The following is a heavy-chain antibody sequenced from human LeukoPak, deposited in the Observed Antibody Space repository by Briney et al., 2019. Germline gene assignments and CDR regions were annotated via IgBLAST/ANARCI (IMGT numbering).Heavy chain of an antibody. CDR2: ISSSSHAK. V-gene: IGHV3-48*02. Sequence: GGSLRLSCVASGFAFSSYSMSWVRQAAGKELEWVSLISSSSHAKYEADSVKGRLTISRDNAKNTLYLQMNSLTDDDTAVYYCARMDDSSDYYDTLLDHWGQGTLVTVSS. J-gene: IGHJ4*02. CDR1: GFAFSSYS. CDR3: ARMDDSSDYYDTLLDH. D-gene: IGHD3-22*01.